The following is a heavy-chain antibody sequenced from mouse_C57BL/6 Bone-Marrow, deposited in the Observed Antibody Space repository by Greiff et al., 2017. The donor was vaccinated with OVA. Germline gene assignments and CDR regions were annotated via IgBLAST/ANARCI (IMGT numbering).Heavy chain of an antibody. V-gene: IGHV5-12*01. J-gene: IGHJ3*01. CDR3: ARYDYAWFAY. Sequence: VQLKESGGGLVQPGGSLKLSCAASGFTFSDYYMYWVRQTPEKRLEWVAYISNGGGSTYYPDTVKGRFTISRDNAKNTLYLQMSSLKSEDTAMYYCARYDYAWFAYWGQGTLVTVSA. D-gene: IGHD2-4*01. CDR2: ISNGGGST. CDR1: GFTFSDYY.